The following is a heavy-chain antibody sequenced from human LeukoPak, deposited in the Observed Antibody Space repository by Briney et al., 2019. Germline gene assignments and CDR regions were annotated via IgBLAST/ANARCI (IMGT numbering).Heavy chain of an antibody. CDR2: INHSGST. Sequence: SETLSLTCAVYGGSFSGYYWSWIRQPPGKGLEWIGEINHSGSTNYNPSLKSRVTISVDTSKNRFSLKLSSVTAADTAVYYCARHARSGVDWFDPWGQGTLVTVSS. V-gene: IGHV4-34*01. CDR3: ARHARSGVDWFDP. D-gene: IGHD3-10*01. CDR1: GGSFSGYY. J-gene: IGHJ5*02.